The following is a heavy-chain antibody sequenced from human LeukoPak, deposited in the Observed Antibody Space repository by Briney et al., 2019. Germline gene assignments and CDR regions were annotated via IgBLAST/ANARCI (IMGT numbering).Heavy chain of an antibody. Sequence: ASVKVSCKASGYTFTGYYMHWVRQAPGRGLEWMGWINPNSGNTGYAQKFQGRVTMTRDTSTSTVYMELSSLRSEDTAVYYCARDRSAYYDFWSGSSHKYYYYYYMDVWGKGTTVTVSS. D-gene: IGHD3-3*01. CDR3: ARDRSAYYDFWSGSSHKYYYYYYMDV. CDR1: GYTFTGYY. J-gene: IGHJ6*03. V-gene: IGHV1-2*02. CDR2: INPNSGNT.